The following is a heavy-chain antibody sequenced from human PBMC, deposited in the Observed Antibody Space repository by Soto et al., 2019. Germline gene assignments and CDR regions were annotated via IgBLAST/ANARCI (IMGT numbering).Heavy chain of an antibody. CDR3: SRSLNS. J-gene: IGHJ5*01. CDR1: GFTFSSVW. V-gene: IGHV3-7*01. CDR2: ISPDGSEK. Sequence: GGALRLSCEASGFTFSSVWRDWVRQAPGKGLEWVANISPDGSEKHYVDSVKGRFTISRDNARNSLYLQMSSLTAEDSALYYCSRSLNSWGHGTRVTVSS.